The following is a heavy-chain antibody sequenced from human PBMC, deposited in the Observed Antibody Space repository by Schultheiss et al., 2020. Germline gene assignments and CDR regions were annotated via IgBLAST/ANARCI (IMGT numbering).Heavy chain of an antibody. CDR1: GFSFSTYA. D-gene: IGHD2-21*02. Sequence: GESLKISCAASGFSFSTYAMSWVRQPPGKGLEWVSGISSGGGSTYYADSVKGRFTISRDNSKNTLYLQMNSLRAEDTAVYYCAREIGVTALFHPYFDYWGQGTLVTVSS. J-gene: IGHJ4*02. CDR3: AREIGVTALFHPYFDY. V-gene: IGHV3-23*01. CDR2: ISSGGGST.